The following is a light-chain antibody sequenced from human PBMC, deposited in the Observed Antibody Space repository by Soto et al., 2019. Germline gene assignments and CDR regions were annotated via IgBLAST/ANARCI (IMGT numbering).Light chain of an antibody. CDR1: QNINNY. CDR2: KAS. J-gene: IGKJ1*01. CDR3: QQYNSYRA. V-gene: IGKV1-5*03. Sequence: DIQMTQSPSSLSASVGDRVTITCQASQNINNYLNWYQQKPGRAPKLLISKASSLESGVPSRFSGSGFGTEFTLTISSLQPDDFATYYCQQYNSYRAFGQGTKVDI.